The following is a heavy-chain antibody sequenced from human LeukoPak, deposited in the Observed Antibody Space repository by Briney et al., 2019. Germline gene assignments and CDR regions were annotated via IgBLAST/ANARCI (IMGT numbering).Heavy chain of an antibody. CDR3: ARVSYCSGGSCYSYFDY. J-gene: IGHJ4*02. CDR2: INSDGSST. D-gene: IGHD2-15*01. V-gene: IGHV3-74*01. Sequence: GGSLRLSCEASGFTFSSYWMYWVRQAPGKGLVWVSRINSDGSSTSYADSVKGRFTISRDNAKNTLYLQMNSLRVEDTAVYYCARVSYCSGGSCYSYFDYWGQGTLVTVSS. CDR1: GFTFSSYW.